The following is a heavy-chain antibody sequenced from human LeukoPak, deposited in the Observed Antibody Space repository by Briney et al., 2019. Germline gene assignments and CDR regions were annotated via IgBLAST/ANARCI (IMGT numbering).Heavy chain of an antibody. D-gene: IGHD6-19*01. J-gene: IGHJ4*02. V-gene: IGHV3-48*03. CDR3: ALLAVASDFDY. Sequence: QPGGSLRLSCAASGFTFSSFGMHWVRQAPGKGLEWVSNIGSSGTTRYYADSVKGRFSISRDNAKNSLYLQMNSLRVEDTGVYYCALLAVASDFDYWGQGALVTVSS. CDR2: IGSSGTTR. CDR1: GFTFSSFG.